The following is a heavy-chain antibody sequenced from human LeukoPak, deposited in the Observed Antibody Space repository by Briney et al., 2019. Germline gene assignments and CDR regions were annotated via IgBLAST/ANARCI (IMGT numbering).Heavy chain of an antibody. CDR3: TRGAGWLIDY. D-gene: IGHD3-16*01. Sequence: SETLSLTCTVSDDAISDYYRGWIRQPPGKGLEWIGYFHNSGTSTYNPSLKSRVTISADTSKNQFSLKLNSLTTADTAVYYCTRGAGWLIDYWGQGILVTVSS. J-gene: IGHJ4*02. CDR2: FHNSGTS. V-gene: IGHV4-59*01. CDR1: DDAISDYY.